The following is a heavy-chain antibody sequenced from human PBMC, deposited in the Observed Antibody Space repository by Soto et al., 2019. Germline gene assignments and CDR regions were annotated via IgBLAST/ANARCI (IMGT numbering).Heavy chain of an antibody. Sequence: GGSLRLSCAASGFTFSSYAMSWVRQAPGKGLEWVSAISGSGGSTYYADSVKGRFTISRDNSKNTLYLQMNSLRAEDTAVYYCAKSYGDYGGPDYFDYWGQGTLVTVSS. V-gene: IGHV3-23*01. CDR2: ISGSGGST. D-gene: IGHD4-17*01. CDR1: GFTFSSYA. CDR3: AKSYGDYGGPDYFDY. J-gene: IGHJ4*02.